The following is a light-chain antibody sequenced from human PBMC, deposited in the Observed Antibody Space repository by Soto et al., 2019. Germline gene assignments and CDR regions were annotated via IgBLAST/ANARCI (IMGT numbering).Light chain of an antibody. Sequence: SALTQPASVSGSPGQSITISCTGTSSDVGGYNYVSWYQQHPGKAPKLMIYEVNNRPSGVSNRFSGSKSGNTASLTVSGLQAEDETDYYCCSYAGSSTYVFGTGTKVTV. V-gene: IGLV2-23*02. CDR1: SSDVGGYNY. J-gene: IGLJ1*01. CDR2: EVN. CDR3: CSYAGSSTYV.